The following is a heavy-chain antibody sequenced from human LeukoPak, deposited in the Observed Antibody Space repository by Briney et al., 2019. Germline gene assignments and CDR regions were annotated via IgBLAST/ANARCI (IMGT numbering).Heavy chain of an antibody. CDR1: GVSISSGSYY. CDR2: IYSSGST. CDR3: ARDRGSTGTIDY. Sequence: PSETLSLTCTVSGVSISSGSYYWSRIRQPAGKGLEWIGRIYSSGSTNYNPSLKSRVTISVDTSKNQFSLKLSSVTAADTAVYYCARDRGSTGTIDYWGQGILVTVSS. D-gene: IGHD2-8*02. J-gene: IGHJ4*02. V-gene: IGHV4-61*02.